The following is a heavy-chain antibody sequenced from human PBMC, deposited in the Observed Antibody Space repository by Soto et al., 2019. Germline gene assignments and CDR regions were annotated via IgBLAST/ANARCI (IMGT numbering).Heavy chain of an antibody. CDR1: GGSISSSSYY. V-gene: IGHV4-39*01. CDR2: IYYSGST. J-gene: IGHJ4*02. Sequence: SETLSLTCTVSGGSISSSSYYWCWIRQPLGKGLEWIGSIYYSGSTYYNPSLKSRVTISVDTSKNQFSLKLSSVTAEDTAVYYCARPAYYYDSSGYYSYYFDYWGQGTLVTVSS. D-gene: IGHD3-22*01. CDR3: ARPAYYYDSSGYYSYYFDY.